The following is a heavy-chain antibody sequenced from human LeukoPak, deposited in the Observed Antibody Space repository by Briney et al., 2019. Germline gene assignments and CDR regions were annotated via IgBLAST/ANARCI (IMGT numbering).Heavy chain of an antibody. CDR2: ISGGGDIT. Sequence: TGGSLRLSCAASGFNFANHAMSWVRQTPGKGLEWVSAISGGGDITYYADSVTGRFTISRDNSKDTLFLQMHSLRPGDTAVYYCAKGGDFWSGGSDYWGQGTLVTVSS. J-gene: IGHJ4*02. D-gene: IGHD3-3*01. V-gene: IGHV3-23*01. CDR1: GFNFANHA. CDR3: AKGGDFWSGGSDY.